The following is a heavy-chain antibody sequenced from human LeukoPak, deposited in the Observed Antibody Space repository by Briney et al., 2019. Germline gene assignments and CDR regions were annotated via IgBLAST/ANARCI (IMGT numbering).Heavy chain of an antibody. Sequence: GGSLRLSCAASGFTFSSYDMHWVRQATGKGLEWVSAIGTAGDTYYPGSVKGRFTISRESAKNSLYLQMNSLRAGDTAVYYCARVSGSSWYDYWGQGTLVTVSS. CDR3: ARVSGSSWYDY. D-gene: IGHD6-13*01. CDR1: GFTFSSYD. J-gene: IGHJ4*02. V-gene: IGHV3-13*01. CDR2: IGTAGDT.